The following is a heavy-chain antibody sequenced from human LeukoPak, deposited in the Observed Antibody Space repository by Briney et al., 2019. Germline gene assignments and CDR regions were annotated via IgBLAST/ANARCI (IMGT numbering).Heavy chain of an antibody. CDR2: IYYSAST. CDR1: GGSISSYY. Sequence: SETLSLTCTVSGGSISSYYWSWIRQPPGKGLEWIGYIYYSASTNYNPSLKSRVTISVDTSRNQFSLKLSSVTAADTALYYCARDNDNWSDPWGQGTLVTVSS. V-gene: IGHV4-59*01. CDR3: ARDNDNWSDP. J-gene: IGHJ5*02.